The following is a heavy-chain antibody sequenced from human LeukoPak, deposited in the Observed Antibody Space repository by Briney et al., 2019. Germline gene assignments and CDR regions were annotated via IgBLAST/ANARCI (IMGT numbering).Heavy chain of an antibody. D-gene: IGHD3-10*01. Sequence: SVKVSCKASGGTFSSYATSWVRQAPGQGLEWMGGIIPIFGTANYAQKFQGRVTITADESTGTAYMELSSLRSEDTAVYYCASPSTVRGVDYYYYGMDVWGKGTTVTVSS. V-gene: IGHV1-69*13. J-gene: IGHJ6*04. CDR1: GGTFSSYA. CDR2: IIPIFGTA. CDR3: ASPSTVRGVDYYYYGMDV.